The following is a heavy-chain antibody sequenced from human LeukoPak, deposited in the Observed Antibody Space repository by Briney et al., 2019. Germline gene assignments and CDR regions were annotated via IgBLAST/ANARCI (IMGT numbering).Heavy chain of an antibody. CDR3: ARGDYGRVPFDY. J-gene: IGHJ4*02. Sequence: GGSLRLSCEASGFTFSPYTMNWVRQAPGKGLEWVSFMSTSGNYIYYADSVKGRFTISRDNAKNSLFLQMNSLRAEDTAVYYCARGDYGRVPFDYWGQGTLVTVSS. V-gene: IGHV3-21*01. CDR1: GFTFSPYT. CDR2: MSTSGNYI. D-gene: IGHD4-17*01.